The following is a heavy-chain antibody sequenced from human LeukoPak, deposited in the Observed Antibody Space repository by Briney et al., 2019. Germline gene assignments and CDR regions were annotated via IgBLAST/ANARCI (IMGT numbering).Heavy chain of an antibody. D-gene: IGHD2-2*01. Sequence: GGSLRLSCAASGFGFSSHSMNWIRQAPGKGLEWVSYISSSGSTIYYADSVKGRFTISRDNAKNSLYLQMNSLRAEDTAVYYCARDCSSTSCRPDWGQGTLVTVSS. J-gene: IGHJ4*02. CDR2: ISSSGSTI. CDR1: GFGFSSHS. CDR3: ARDCSSTSCRPD. V-gene: IGHV3-48*04.